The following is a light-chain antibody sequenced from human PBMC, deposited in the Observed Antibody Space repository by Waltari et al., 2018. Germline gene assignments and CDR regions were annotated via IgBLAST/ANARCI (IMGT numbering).Light chain of an antibody. J-gene: IGLJ2*01. V-gene: IGLV1-40*01. CDR2: GNS. Sequence: QSVLTQPPSVSGAPGQRVTISCTGGSSNIGAGYDVHWYQQLPGTAPKLLIYGNSNRPSGGPDRFAGSKSSTSASLAIRGLQAEDEADYYCQSYDSSLSGSVVVGGGTKLTVL. CDR3: QSYDSSLSGSVV. CDR1: SSNIGAGYD.